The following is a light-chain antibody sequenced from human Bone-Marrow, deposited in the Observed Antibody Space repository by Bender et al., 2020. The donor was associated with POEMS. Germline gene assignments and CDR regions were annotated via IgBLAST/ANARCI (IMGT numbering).Light chain of an antibody. CDR2: GVN. CDR1: SGDVGGYNS. CDR3: SSYTRATTGII. J-gene: IGLJ2*01. Sequence: QSALTQPAFVSGFPAQSITFSCTGTSGDVGGYNSVSWYQHLPGKAPKLIISGVNNRPSGVSDRFSGSKSGNTASLTISGLQAEDEADYYCSSYTRATTGIIFGGGTKLTVL. V-gene: IGLV2-14*03.